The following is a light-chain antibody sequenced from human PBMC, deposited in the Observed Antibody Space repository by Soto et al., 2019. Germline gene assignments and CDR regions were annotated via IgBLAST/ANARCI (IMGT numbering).Light chain of an antibody. Sequence: DIQMTQSPSTLSASIGDRVTITCRASHSILNWLAWYQQKPGKAPKLLIYQASNLESGVPSRFSGSGSGTEFTLTISSLQPDDFATYYCQQYDSLTWTFGQGTKVEIK. CDR1: HSILNW. J-gene: IGKJ1*01. CDR3: QQYDSLTWT. V-gene: IGKV1-5*03. CDR2: QAS.